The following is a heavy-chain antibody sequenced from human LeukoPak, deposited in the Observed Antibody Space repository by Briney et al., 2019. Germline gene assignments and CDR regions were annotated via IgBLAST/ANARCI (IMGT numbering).Heavy chain of an antibody. Sequence: SETLSLTCAVYGGSFSGYYWSWIRQPPGKGLEWIGYIYYSGSTNYNPSLKSRVTISVDTSKNQFSLKLSSVTAADTAVYYCARHRPGGLEWFGYNRFDPWGQGTLVTVSS. D-gene: IGHD3-3*01. J-gene: IGHJ5*02. V-gene: IGHV4-59*08. CDR3: ARHRPGGLEWFGYNRFDP. CDR2: IYYSGST. CDR1: GGSFSGYY.